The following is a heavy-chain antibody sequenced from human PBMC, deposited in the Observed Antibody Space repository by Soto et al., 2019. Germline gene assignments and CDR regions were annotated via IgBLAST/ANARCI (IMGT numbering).Heavy chain of an antibody. CDR3: AKGGYVRSRWEGIDY. D-gene: IGHD6-13*01. J-gene: IGHJ4*02. V-gene: IGHV3-23*01. CDR2: ISGSGGFT. Sequence: GGSLRLSCAVSGFTFNSNDMTWVRQAPGKGLEWVSAISGSGGFTYYADSVKGRFTISRDNSKNTLYLQMNSLRAEDTAVYNCAKGGYVRSRWEGIDYWGQEILVNGSS. CDR1: GFTFNSND.